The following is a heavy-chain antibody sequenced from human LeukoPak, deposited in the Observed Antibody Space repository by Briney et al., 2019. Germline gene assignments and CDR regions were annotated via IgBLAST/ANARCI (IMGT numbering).Heavy chain of an antibody. J-gene: IGHJ4*02. CDR1: GFTFSSYS. CDR2: ISSSSSYI. Sequence: GGSLRLSCAASGFTFSSYSMNWVRQAPGKGLEWVSSISSSSSYIYYADSVKGRFTISRDNAKNSLYLQMNSLRAGATAVYYCARDSGIRGVIKRGYFDYWGQGTLVTVSS. CDR3: ARDSGIRGVIKRGYFDY. D-gene: IGHD3-10*01. V-gene: IGHV3-21*06.